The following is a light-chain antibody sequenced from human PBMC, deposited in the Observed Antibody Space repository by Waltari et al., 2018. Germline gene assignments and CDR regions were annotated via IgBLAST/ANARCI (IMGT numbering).Light chain of an antibody. J-gene: IGKJ1*01. Sequence: IVLTQSPATLSLSPGDRAPLSYRASQSVSRSLAWYQQKPGQAPRLVIYDSSNRATGIPARFSGSGSGTDFTLTITSLEPEDFAVYYCHQRFNWPPWTFGQGTKVEIK. V-gene: IGKV3-11*01. CDR2: DSS. CDR1: QSVSRS. CDR3: HQRFNWPPWT.